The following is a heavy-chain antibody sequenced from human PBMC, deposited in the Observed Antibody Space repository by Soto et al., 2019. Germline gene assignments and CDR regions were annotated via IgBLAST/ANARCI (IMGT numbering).Heavy chain of an antibody. CDR3: ARVLLDGDDFDTSGYYDYKYGMDV. D-gene: IGHD3-22*01. Sequence: GASVKVSCKASSYTFSTYAINWVRQAPGQGLEWMGWISIYNGNTNYAQNLQGRVTMTADTSTSTVYVELSSLRSEDTAVYYCARVLLDGDDFDTSGYYDYKYGMDVWGQGTTVTVSS. CDR2: ISIYNGNT. J-gene: IGHJ6*02. V-gene: IGHV1-18*01. CDR1: SYTFSTYA.